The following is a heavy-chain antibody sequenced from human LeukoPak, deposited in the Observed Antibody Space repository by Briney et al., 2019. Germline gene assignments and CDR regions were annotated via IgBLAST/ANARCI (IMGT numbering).Heavy chain of an antibody. D-gene: IGHD6-13*01. V-gene: IGHV4-30-4*01. CDR3: ACVAAGTGWFDP. J-gene: IGHJ5*02. CDR2: IYDSGSA. Sequence: SETLSLTCTVAGGSISSGDYYWSWIRQPPERGLEWIGYIYDSGSAYYNPSLKSRLTISVETSKNQFFLKLHSVTPEDTAVYYCACVAAGTGWFDPWGQGTLVTVSS. CDR1: GGSISSGDYY.